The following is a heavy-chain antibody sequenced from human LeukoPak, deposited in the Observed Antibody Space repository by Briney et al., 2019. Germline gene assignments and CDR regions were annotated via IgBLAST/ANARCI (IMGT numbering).Heavy chain of an antibody. V-gene: IGHV4-59*01. J-gene: IGHJ5*02. CDR2: IYYSGST. CDR1: GGSISSYY. Sequence: SETLSLTCTVSGGSISSYYWSWIRQPPGKGLEWIGYIYYSGSTNYNPSLKSRVTISVDTSKNQFSLKLSSVTAADTAVYYCARDYPDSSGYPNNWSDPWGQGTLVTVSS. D-gene: IGHD3-22*01. CDR3: ARDYPDSSGYPNNWSDP.